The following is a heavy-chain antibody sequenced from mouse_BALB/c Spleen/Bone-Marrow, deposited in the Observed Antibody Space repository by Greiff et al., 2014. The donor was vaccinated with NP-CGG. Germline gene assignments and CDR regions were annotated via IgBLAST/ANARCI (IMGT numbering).Heavy chain of an antibody. CDR1: GYTFTSYW. J-gene: IGHJ4*01. CDR3: TRFLYGSSFYYAMDY. D-gene: IGHD1-1*01. CDR2: IYPGNSDT. Sequence: EVQRVESGTVLARPGASVKMSCKASGYTFTSYWMHWVKQRPGQGLEWIGAIYPGNSDTSYNQKFKGKAKLTAVTSTSTAYMELSSLTNEDSAVYYCTRFLYGSSFYYAMDYWGQGTSVTVSS. V-gene: IGHV1-5*01.